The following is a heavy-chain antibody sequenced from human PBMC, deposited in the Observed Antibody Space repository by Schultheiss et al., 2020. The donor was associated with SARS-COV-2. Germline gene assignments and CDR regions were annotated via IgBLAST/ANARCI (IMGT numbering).Heavy chain of an antibody. CDR3: TRPGYCGGTICYLD. J-gene: IGHJ4*02. CDR2: IRSKANSYAT. V-gene: IGHV3-73*01. CDR1: GFTFSGSA. D-gene: IGHD2-2*03. Sequence: GGSLRLSCAASGFTFSGSAMHWVRQASGKGLEWVGRIRSKANSYATAYAASVKGRFTISRDDSKNTAYLQMSSLKTEDTAMYFCTRPGYCGGTICYLDWGQGTLVTVSS.